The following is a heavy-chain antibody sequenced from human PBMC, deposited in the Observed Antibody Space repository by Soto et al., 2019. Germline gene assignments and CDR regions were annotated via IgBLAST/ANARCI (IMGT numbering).Heavy chain of an antibody. D-gene: IGHD3-22*01. CDR1: GGSVSSGSYY. Sequence: SETLSLTCTVSGGSVSSGSYYWSWIRQPPGKGLEWIGYLYYSGSTNYNPSLKSRVTISVDTSKNQFSLKLSSVTDADSAVYYRARPRYDTSGYYPENWFDPGGQGTLVTVSS. J-gene: IGHJ5*02. CDR2: LYYSGST. V-gene: IGHV4-61*01. CDR3: ARPRYDTSGYYPENWFDP.